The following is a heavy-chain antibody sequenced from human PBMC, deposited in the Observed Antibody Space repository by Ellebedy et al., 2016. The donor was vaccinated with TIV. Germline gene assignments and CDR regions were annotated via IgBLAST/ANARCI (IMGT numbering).Heavy chain of an antibody. Sequence: GGSLRLXXKASGYTFTTYAIAWVRQMPGKGLEWMGIIYPADSDTIYSPSFQGQVAISVDKSINTAYLQWNSLKASGTAMYYCASRGYTYGYYLDYWGQGTLVTVSS. D-gene: IGHD5-18*01. V-gene: IGHV5-51*01. J-gene: IGHJ4*02. CDR2: IYPADSDT. CDR1: GYTFTTYA. CDR3: ASRGYTYGYYLDY.